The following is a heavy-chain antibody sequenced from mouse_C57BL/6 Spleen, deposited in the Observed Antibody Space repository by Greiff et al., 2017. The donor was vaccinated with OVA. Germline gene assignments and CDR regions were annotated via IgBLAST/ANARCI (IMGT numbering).Heavy chain of an antibody. Sequence: DVLLVESGGGLVQPGGSLSLSCAASGFTFTDYYMSWVRQPPGKALEWLGFIRHKANGYTTEYSESVKGRCTNSRDNSQSILYLQMNAPRAEDSATYYGERYPIYYGNYDWYFDVWGTGTTVTVSS. CDR3: ERYPIYYGNYDWYFDV. D-gene: IGHD2-1*01. J-gene: IGHJ1*03. V-gene: IGHV7-3*01. CDR1: GFTFTDYY. CDR2: IRHKANGYTT.